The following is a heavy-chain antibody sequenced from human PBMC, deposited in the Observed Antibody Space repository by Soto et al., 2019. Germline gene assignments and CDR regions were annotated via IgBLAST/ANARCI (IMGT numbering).Heavy chain of an antibody. D-gene: IGHD3-16*01. CDR2: TNPSNGGT. CDR1: GYTFTGYY. V-gene: IGHV1-2*02. CDR3: AREVGGGRQYYFDS. Sequence: QVHLVQSGAEVKKPGASVKVSCKASGYTFTGYYIHWVRQAPGQGLEWMGWTNPSNGGTNYAQKFQGRVTMTRDTYLSIAYMELTTLRSDDTAVFYCAREVGGGRQYYFDSWGLGTLVTVSS. J-gene: IGHJ4*02.